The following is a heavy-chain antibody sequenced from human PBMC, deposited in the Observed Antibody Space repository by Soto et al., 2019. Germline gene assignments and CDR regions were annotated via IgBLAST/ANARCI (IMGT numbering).Heavy chain of an antibody. CDR3: ARVPGRL. CDR1: GFSVSRNY. J-gene: IGHJ4*02. CDR2: VYSGGAT. D-gene: IGHD3-10*01. Sequence: EMQLVETGGGLIQPGTSLTLSCAASGFSVSRNYMTWVRQAPGKGLEWVSFVYSGGATFYADSVKGRFILSRDDSQNTMYLQMNHLRAADTAVYYCARVPGRLWGRGTLVTVAS. V-gene: IGHV3-53*02.